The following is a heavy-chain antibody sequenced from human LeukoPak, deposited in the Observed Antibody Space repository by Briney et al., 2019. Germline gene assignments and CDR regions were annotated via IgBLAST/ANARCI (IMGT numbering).Heavy chain of an antibody. V-gene: IGHV3-23*01. CDR3: AKDLLPLVGASY. J-gene: IGHJ4*02. Sequence: GGSLRLSCAASGFTFSSYAMSWVRQAPGKGLEWVSAISGSGGSTYYADSMKGRFTISRDNSKNTLYLQMNSLRAEDTAVYYCAKDLLPLVGASYWGQGTLVTVSS. CDR2: ISGSGGST. D-gene: IGHD1-26*01. CDR1: GFTFSSYA.